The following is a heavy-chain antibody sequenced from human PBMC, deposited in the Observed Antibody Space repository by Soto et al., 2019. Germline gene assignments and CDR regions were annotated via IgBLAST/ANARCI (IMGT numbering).Heavy chain of an antibody. CDR1: GGSISSYY. V-gene: IGHV4-59*08. D-gene: IGHD3-10*01. CDR3: ATHKITHPNYYGSGSYYNHNYYMDV. CDR2: IYYSGST. J-gene: IGHJ6*03. Sequence: PSETLSLTCTVSGGSISSYYWSWIRQPPGKGLEWIGYIYYSGSTNYNPSLKSRVTISVDTSKNQFSLKLSSVTAADTAVYYCATHKITHPNYYGSGSYYNHNYYMDVWGKGTTVTVSS.